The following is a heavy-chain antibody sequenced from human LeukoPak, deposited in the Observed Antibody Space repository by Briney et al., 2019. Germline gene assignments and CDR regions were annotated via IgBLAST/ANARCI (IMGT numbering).Heavy chain of an antibody. CDR2: ISSNGGST. D-gene: IGHD4-23*01. Sequence: GGSLRLSCAASGFTLSSHPMHWVRQAPGKGLEYISAISSNGGSTYYGNSVKGRFTISRDNSKNTLYLQMGSLRVEDTALYYCARELGGGNDYWGQGTLVTVSS. V-gene: IGHV3-64*01. J-gene: IGHJ4*02. CDR3: ARELGGGNDY. CDR1: GFTLSSHP.